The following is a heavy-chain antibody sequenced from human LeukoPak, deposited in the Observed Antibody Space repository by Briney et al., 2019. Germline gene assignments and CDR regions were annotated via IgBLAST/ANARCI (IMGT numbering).Heavy chain of an antibody. CDR2: TNGDGSEK. CDR3: AREGGRTTVTPPYFHH. D-gene: IGHD4-17*01. J-gene: IGHJ1*01. CDR1: GFTFSSYW. V-gene: IGHV3-7*01. Sequence: PGGSLRLSCAASGFTFSSYWMNWVRQAPGKGLEWVANTNGDGSEKYYMHSVGGRFTISRDNAKNSLYLQMNSLRAEDTAMYYCAREGGRTTVTPPYFHHWGQGTLVTVSS.